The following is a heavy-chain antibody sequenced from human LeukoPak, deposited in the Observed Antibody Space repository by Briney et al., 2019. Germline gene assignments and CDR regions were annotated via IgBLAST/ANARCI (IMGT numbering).Heavy chain of an antibody. Sequence: KPSETLSLTCAVPGGSVSSSKYLWGWIRQPPGKELEWIGSISYSGNADYNPSLRSRVTLSVDTSKDQFSLKLTSVTAADSAVYYCAGLGVMVLVYQFESWGQGTPVTVSS. D-gene: IGHD2-8*01. CDR1: GGSVSSSKYL. CDR2: ISYSGNA. CDR3: AGLGVMVLVYQFES. J-gene: IGHJ4*02. V-gene: IGHV4-39*07.